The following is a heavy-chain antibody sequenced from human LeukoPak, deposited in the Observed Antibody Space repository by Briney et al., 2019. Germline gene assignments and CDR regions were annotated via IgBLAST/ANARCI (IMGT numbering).Heavy chain of an antibody. CDR3: ARDRGVSGWRHRGFDY. D-gene: IGHD6-19*01. V-gene: IGHV1-69*05. J-gene: IGHJ4*02. Sequence: SVKVSCKASGGTFSSYAISWVRQAPGQGLEWMGRIIPIFGTANCAQKFQGGVTITTDESTSTAYMELSSLRSEDTAVYYCARDRGVSGWRHRGFDYWGQGTLVTVSS. CDR2: IIPIFGTA. CDR1: GGTFSSYA.